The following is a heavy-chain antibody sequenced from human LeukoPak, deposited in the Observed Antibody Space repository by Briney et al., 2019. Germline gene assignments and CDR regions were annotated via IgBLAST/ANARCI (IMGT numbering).Heavy chain of an antibody. Sequence: PSETLSLTCTVSGGYISSYYCNWIRQPPGKGLEWIGYIYDSGSTNYNPSLKSRVTISVDTSKNQFSLKLSSVTAADTAVYYCARDSGVGFDIWGQGTMVTVSS. CDR2: IYDSGST. CDR1: GGYISSYY. V-gene: IGHV4-59*01. CDR3: ARDSGVGFDI. J-gene: IGHJ3*02. D-gene: IGHD3-10*01.